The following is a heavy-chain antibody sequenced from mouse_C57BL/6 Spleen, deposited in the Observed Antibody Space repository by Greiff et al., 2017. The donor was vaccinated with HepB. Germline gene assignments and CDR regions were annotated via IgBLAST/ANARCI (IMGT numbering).Heavy chain of an antibody. CDR2: ISYDGSN. J-gene: IGHJ2*01. CDR3: ARGDWDAYFDY. D-gene: IGHD4-1*01. CDR1: GYSITSGYY. Sequence: VQLQQSGPGLVKPSQSLSLTCSVTGYSITSGYYWNWIRQFPGNKLEWMGYISYDGSNNYNPSLKNRISITRDTSKNQFFLKLNSVTTEDTATYYCARGDWDAYFDYWGQGTTLTVSS. V-gene: IGHV3-6*01.